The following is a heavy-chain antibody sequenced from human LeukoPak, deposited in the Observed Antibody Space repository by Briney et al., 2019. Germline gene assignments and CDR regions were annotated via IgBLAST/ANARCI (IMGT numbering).Heavy chain of an antibody. CDR1: GGSFSGHY. V-gene: IGHV4-34*01. CDR3: ARGRRYCSSTSCYGYWFDY. J-gene: IGHJ4*02. Sequence: PSETLSLTCAVYGGSFSGHYWSWIRQPPGKGLEWIGEINHSGSTIYNPSLKSRVTISVDTSKNQFSLKLSSVTAADTAVYYCARGRRYCSSTSCYGYWFDYWGQGTLVTVSS. CDR2: INHSGST. D-gene: IGHD2-2*01.